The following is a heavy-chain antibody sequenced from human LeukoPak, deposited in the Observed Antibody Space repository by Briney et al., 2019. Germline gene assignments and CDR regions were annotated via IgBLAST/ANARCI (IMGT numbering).Heavy chain of an antibody. V-gene: IGHV3-21*04. Sequence: GGSLRLSCAASGFTFSSYSMNWVRQAPGKGLEWVSSISSSSSYIYYADSVKGRFTISRDNSKNTLYLQMNSLRAEDTAVYYCAKDPYYYGSGSYPEFDPWGQGTLVTVSS. CDR2: ISSSSSYI. CDR1: GFTFSSYS. D-gene: IGHD3-10*01. J-gene: IGHJ5*02. CDR3: AKDPYYYGSGSYPEFDP.